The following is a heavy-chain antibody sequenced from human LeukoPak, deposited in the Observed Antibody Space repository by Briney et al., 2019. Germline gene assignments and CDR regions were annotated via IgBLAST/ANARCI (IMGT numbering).Heavy chain of an antibody. J-gene: IGHJ6*03. V-gene: IGHV4-34*01. Sequence: PETLSLTCAVYGGSFSGYYWSWIRQPPGKGLEWIGEINHSGSTNYNPSLKSRVTISVDTSKNQFSLKLSSVTAADTAVYYCARAANIVATSPNYYYYYYMDVWGKGTTVTVSS. CDR3: ARAANIVATSPNYYYYYYMDV. CDR2: INHSGST. D-gene: IGHD5-12*01. CDR1: GGSFSGYY.